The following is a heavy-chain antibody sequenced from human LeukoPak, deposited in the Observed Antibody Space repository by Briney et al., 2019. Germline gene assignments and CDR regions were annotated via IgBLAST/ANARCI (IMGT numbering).Heavy chain of an antibody. CDR2: ISSSDTFM. D-gene: IGHD4-17*01. Sequence: GGSLRLSCTVSGFTASRYSLYWVRQAPGKRLEWVSSISSSDTFMNYAASVRGRFTVSRDDAKNSMYLQMSSLRDEDTAVYYCARVRGYTYGDPLDYWGQGTLVTVSS. CDR1: GFTASRYS. CDR3: ARVRGYTYGDPLDY. V-gene: IGHV3-21*01. J-gene: IGHJ4*02.